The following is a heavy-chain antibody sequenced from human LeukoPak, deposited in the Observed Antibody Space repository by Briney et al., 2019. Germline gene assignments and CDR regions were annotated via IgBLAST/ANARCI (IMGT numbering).Heavy chain of an antibody. Sequence: SETLSLTCTVSGGSISSYYWSWIRQPAGKGLEWIGRIYTSGSTNYNPSLKSRVTMSVDTSKNQFSLKLSSVTAADTAVYYCARTPTVTTLGWFDPWGQGALVTVSS. D-gene: IGHD4-17*01. J-gene: IGHJ5*02. CDR3: ARTPTVTTLGWFDP. CDR1: GGSISSYY. CDR2: IYTSGST. V-gene: IGHV4-4*07.